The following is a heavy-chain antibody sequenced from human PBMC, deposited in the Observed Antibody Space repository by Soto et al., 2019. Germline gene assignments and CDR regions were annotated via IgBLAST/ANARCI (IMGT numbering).Heavy chain of an antibody. CDR1: GGSIKTYY. CDR3: GRDWAAADTGGWFDP. J-gene: IGHJ5*02. V-gene: IGHV4-59*01. D-gene: IGHD6-13*01. CDR2: IYDDGST. Sequence: QVQLQESGPGLVKPSETLSLTCTVSGGSIKTYYWSWIRQPPGKGLEWIGSIYDDGSTNYNPSLKSRVSISVDTSKNEFSLKLSSVTAADTAVYFCGRDWAAADTGGWFDPWGQGTLVTVSS.